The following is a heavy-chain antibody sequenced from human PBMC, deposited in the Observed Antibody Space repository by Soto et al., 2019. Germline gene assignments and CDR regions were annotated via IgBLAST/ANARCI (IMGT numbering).Heavy chain of an antibody. Sequence: EVHLVESGGGLVKPGGSLRLSCAVSGFTFSSCTMNWVRQAPGKGLEWVSSISPSSGHIYYADSVKGRFTISRDNAKNSLFLQMNSLRGEHTAVYYCSGCSGGACHKNYGMDVWGQGTTVTVSS. CDR1: GFTFSSCT. CDR2: ISPSSGHI. CDR3: SGCSGGACHKNYGMDV. D-gene: IGHD2-15*01. J-gene: IGHJ6*02. V-gene: IGHV3-21*06.